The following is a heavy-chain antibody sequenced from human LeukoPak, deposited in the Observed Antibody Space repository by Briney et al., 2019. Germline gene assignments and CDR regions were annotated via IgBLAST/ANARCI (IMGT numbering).Heavy chain of an antibody. CDR3: AREDCYDSSGYPDY. J-gene: IGHJ4*02. V-gene: IGHV3-33*01. Sequence: QPGRSLRLSCAASGFTFSSYGMHWVRQAPGKGLEWVAVIWYDGSNKYYADSVKGRFTISRDNSKNTLYLQMNSLRAEDTAVYYCAREDCYDSSGYPDYWGQGTLVTVSS. D-gene: IGHD3-22*01. CDR1: GFTFSSYG. CDR2: IWYDGSNK.